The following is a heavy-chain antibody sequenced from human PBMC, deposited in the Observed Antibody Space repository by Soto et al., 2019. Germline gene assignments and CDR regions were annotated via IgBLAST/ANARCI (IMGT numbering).Heavy chain of an antibody. V-gene: IGHV1-18*01. CDR2: ISPYNGRT. J-gene: IGHJ4*02. CDR1: GYTFTTYG. CDR3: GRDHKEEFYYANTGFFPSNY. D-gene: IGHD2-8*02. Sequence: VHLVQSGAEVKKPGASVKVSCTASGYTFTTYGVTWVRQVPGQGLEWLGWISPYNGRTNYAQKFQDRVTMTRDTSTSTVYMELRSLRSDDTAVYFCGRDHKEEFYYANTGFFPSNYWGQGPLVTVSS.